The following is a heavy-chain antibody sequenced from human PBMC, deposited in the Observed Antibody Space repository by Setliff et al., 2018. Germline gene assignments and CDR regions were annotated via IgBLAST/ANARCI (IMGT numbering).Heavy chain of an antibody. Sequence: GASVKVSCKASGYTFTSHYMHWVRQAPGLGLEWMGTINPSSGRTSYAQKFQGRVTMTRGTSTSTAYMDMSSLRSEDTAVYYCARDVFPYHYEGAFDIWGQGTMVTVSS. V-gene: IGHV1-46*01. J-gene: IGHJ3*02. D-gene: IGHD3-22*01. CDR3: ARDVFPYHYEGAFDI. CDR1: GYTFTSHY. CDR2: INPSSGRT.